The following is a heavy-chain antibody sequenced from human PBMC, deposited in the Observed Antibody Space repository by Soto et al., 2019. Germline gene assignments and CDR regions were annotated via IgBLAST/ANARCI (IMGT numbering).Heavy chain of an antibody. CDR3: ARGLYSGDL. V-gene: IGHV1-46*03. CDR2: INPNGGST. D-gene: IGHD2-21*01. J-gene: IGHJ5*02. Sequence: QVRLVQSGAEVKKPGASVKVSCKASGYIFTNYYIHWVRQAPGQGLEWMAIINPNGGSTNCAQEFQGSITLTRDTSTSTLYMDLSSLTYEDTAVYYCARGLYSGDLWGQVTLVTVSS. CDR1: GYIFTNYY.